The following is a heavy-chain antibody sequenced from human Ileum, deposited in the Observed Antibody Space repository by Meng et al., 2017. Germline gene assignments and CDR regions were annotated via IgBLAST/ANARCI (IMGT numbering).Heavy chain of an antibody. J-gene: IGHJ5*02. CDR2: IYTSGST. CDR3: ARDVVPTVTYYYNWFDP. V-gene: IGHV4-4*07. Sequence: VTLQTAGPGLVKPSGTLSLTCTGCGGAISSYYWSWIRQPAGKGLEWIGRIYTSGSTNYNPSLKSRVTMSVDTSKNQFSLKLSSVTAADTAVYYCARDVVPTVTYYYNWFDPWGQGTLVTVSS. D-gene: IGHD4-17*01. CDR1: GGAISSYY.